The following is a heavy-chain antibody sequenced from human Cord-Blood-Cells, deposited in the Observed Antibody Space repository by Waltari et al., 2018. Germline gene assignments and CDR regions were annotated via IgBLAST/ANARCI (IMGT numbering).Heavy chain of an antibody. D-gene: IGHD2-15*01. CDR1: GYSFTSYL. J-gene: IGHJ5*02. Sequence: EVQLVQSGAEVKKPGESLKISCKGSGYSFTSYLLGWVRQMPGKGLEWMGIIYPGDSDTRYSPSFQGQVTISADKSISTAYLQWSSLKASDTAMYYCARPYCSGGSCYNWFDPWGQGTLVTVSS. V-gene: IGHV5-51*01. CDR2: IYPGDSDT. CDR3: ARPYCSGGSCYNWFDP.